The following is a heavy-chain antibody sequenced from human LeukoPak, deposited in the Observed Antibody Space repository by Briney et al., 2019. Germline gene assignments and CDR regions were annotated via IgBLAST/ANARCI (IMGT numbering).Heavy chain of an antibody. CDR2: ISSSSSYI. Sequence: GGSLRLSCAASGFTFSSYSMNWVRQAPGKGLEWVSSISSSSSYIYYVDSVKGRFTISRDNAKNSLYLQMNSLRAEDTAVYYCARGYSYGYPSGDYWRQGTLVTVSS. D-gene: IGHD5-18*01. J-gene: IGHJ4*02. V-gene: IGHV3-21*01. CDR3: ARGYSYGYPSGDY. CDR1: GFTFSSYS.